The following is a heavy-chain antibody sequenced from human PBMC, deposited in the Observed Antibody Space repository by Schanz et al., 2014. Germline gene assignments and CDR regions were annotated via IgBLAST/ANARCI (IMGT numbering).Heavy chain of an antibody. CDR3: AREGLGADY. V-gene: IGHV3-7*03. D-gene: IGHD3-16*01. CDR1: GFTFSTSS. CDR2: IKDDGNDM. J-gene: IGHJ4*02. Sequence: EVQLVESGGDLVQPGGSLRLSCVASGFTFSTSSMSWVRQAPGQGLEWVASIKDDGNDMHYVDRVKGRFTISRDNARNSLYLQVNRLRAEDTAVYYCAREGLGADYWGQGTLVTVSS.